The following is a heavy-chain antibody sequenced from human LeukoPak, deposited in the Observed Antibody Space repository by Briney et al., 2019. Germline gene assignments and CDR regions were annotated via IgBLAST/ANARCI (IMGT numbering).Heavy chain of an antibody. CDR2: ISGSGVST. J-gene: IGHJ4*02. D-gene: IGHD3-22*01. CDR1: GFTFNSYA. CDR3: AKVPYYDSSGYCDY. V-gene: IGHV3-23*01. Sequence: GGSLRLSCAASGFTFNSYAMSWVRQAPGKGLEWVSAISGSGVSTYYADSVKGRFTISRGNSKNTLYLQMNSLRAEDTAVYYCAKVPYYDSSGYCDYWGQGTLITVSS.